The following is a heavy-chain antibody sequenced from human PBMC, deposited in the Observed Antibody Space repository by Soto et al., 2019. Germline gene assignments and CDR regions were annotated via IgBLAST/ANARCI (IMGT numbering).Heavy chain of an antibody. Sequence: QPGGSLRLSCAASGFTFSSYAMSWVRQAPGKGLEWVSAISGSGGSTYYADSVKGRFTISRDNSKNTLYLQMNSLRAEDTAVYYCAKAGIVGATRPRYYFDYWGQGTLVTVSS. CDR1: GFTFSSYA. CDR3: AKAGIVGATRPRYYFDY. J-gene: IGHJ4*02. CDR2: ISGSGGST. D-gene: IGHD1-26*01. V-gene: IGHV3-23*01.